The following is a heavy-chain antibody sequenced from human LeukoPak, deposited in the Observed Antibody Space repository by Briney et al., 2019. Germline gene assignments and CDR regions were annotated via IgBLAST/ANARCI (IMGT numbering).Heavy chain of an antibody. CDR2: VNHSGST. Sequence: SETLSLTCAVYGGSFSGYYWSWIRQPPGKGLEWIGEVNHSGSTNYNPSLKSRVTISVDTSKNQFSLKLSSVTAADTAVYYCARLVHSRIAAAGTSLWEQIRYYYYYYMDVWGKGTTVTVSS. J-gene: IGHJ6*03. CDR3: ARLVHSRIAAAGTSLWEQIRYYYYYYMDV. V-gene: IGHV4-34*01. CDR1: GGSFSGYY. D-gene: IGHD6-13*01.